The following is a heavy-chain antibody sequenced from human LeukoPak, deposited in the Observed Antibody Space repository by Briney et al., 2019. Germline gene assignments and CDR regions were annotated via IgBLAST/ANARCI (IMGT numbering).Heavy chain of an antibody. CDR1: GFTCSTYV. D-gene: IGHD3-16*02. CDR3: ARLSSFAFDI. CDR2: ILHNGHST. Sequence: GGSLRLSCAASGFTCSTYVMSWVRQAPGKGLEWLSLILHNGHSTYYADSVKGRFTISRDNSKNTLYLQMNSLRAEDTAVYYCARLSSFAFDIWGQGTMVTVSS. V-gene: IGHV3-23*01. J-gene: IGHJ3*02.